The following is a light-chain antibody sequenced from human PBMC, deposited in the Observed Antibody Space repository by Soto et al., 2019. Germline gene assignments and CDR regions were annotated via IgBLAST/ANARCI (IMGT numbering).Light chain of an antibody. J-gene: IGKJ3*01. Sequence: IRMTQSPSSFSASTGDRVTVTCRASQSISSWLAWYQQKPGKAPKLLIYDASSLESGVPSRFSGSGSGTEFTLTISSLQPGDFATYYCQQYHSYSPFTFGPGTKVDI. CDR1: QSISSW. V-gene: IGKV1-5*01. CDR3: QQYHSYSPFT. CDR2: DAS.